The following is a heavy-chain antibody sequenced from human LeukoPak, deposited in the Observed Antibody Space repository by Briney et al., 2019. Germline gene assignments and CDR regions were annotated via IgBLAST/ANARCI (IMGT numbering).Heavy chain of an antibody. D-gene: IGHD5-12*01. CDR3: ATRPDGNDVPYFDY. J-gene: IGHJ4*02. V-gene: IGHV3-66*01. Sequence: GGSLRLSCAASGLTVGFKCMSWVRQAPGKGLEWVSIIYSGGSSYYADSVKGRFTVSRDTSKNTLYLQMNSLRAEDTAVYYCATRPDGNDVPYFDYWGQGTLVTVSS. CDR2: IYSGGSS. CDR1: GLTVGFKC.